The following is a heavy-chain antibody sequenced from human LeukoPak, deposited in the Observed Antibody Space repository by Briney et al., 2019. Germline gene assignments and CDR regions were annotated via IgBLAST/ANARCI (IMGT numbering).Heavy chain of an antibody. D-gene: IGHD3-22*01. CDR3: TRGVGSGYSDD. CDR2: IYHSGST. J-gene: IGHJ4*02. CDR1: GYSISSGYY. Sequence: SETLSLTCTVSGYSISSGYYWGWIRQPPGKGLEWIGSIYHSGSTYYNPSLKSRVTISVDTSKNQFSLKLSSVTAADTAVYYCTRGVGSGYSDDWGQGTLVTVSS. V-gene: IGHV4-38-2*02.